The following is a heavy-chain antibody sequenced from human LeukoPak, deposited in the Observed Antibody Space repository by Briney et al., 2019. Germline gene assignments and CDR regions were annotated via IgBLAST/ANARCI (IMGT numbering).Heavy chain of an antibody. J-gene: IGHJ5*02. CDR2: MNPNSGNT. CDR1: GYTFTSYD. D-gene: IGHD2-21*02. CDR3: ARGGCGGDCYNNWFDP. Sequence: VASVKVSCKASGYTFTSYDINWVRQATGQGLEWMGWMNPNSGNTGYAQKFQGRVTITRNTSISTAYMELSSLRSEDTAVYYCARGGCGGDCYNNWFDPWGQGTLVTVSS. V-gene: IGHV1-8*03.